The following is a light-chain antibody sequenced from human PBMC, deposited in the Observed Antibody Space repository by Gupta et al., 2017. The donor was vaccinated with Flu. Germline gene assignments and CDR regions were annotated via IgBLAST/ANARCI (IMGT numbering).Light chain of an antibody. Sequence: VTLVQPASISFRSSQSLVHRNGNPDWKGVQQRPGQSPRRLSYKVSNRDSGVPDRGSGSGSGTDFTLNISRVEADDVGFYYCKQGKGGPDAFGQGTKVEIK. V-gene: IGKV2-30*02. CDR2: KVS. CDR1: QSLVHRNGNPD. CDR3: KQGKGGPDA. J-gene: IGKJ1*01.